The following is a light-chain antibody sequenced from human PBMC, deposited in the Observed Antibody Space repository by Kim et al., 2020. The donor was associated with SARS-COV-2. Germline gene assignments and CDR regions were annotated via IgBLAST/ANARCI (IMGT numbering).Light chain of an antibody. Sequence: ASVKLTYTLSSGHIFSTIAWYQQPPDKSPRYLMKIKSDGSHSKGDGIPDRFSGANSGAERYLTISSRQSEDKAVYYCQTWGSGIAVFGGGTQLTVL. CDR2: IKSDGSH. CDR1: SGHIFST. CDR3: QTWGSGIAV. J-gene: IGLJ2*01. V-gene: IGLV4-69*01.